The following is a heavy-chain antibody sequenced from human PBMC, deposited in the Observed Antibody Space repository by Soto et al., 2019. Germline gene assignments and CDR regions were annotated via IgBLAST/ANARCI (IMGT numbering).Heavy chain of an antibody. CDR1: GYSFTSYW. CDR2: IYPGDSDT. Sequence: GEALKISCKGSGYSFTSYWIGWVRQMPGKGLEWMGIIYPGDSDTRYSPSFQGQVTISADKSISTAYLQWSSLKASDTAMYYCARLGFYDFWSGTNDFDSWGQGTLVTVSS. V-gene: IGHV5-51*03. J-gene: IGHJ4*02. D-gene: IGHD3-3*01. CDR3: ARLGFYDFWSGTNDFDS.